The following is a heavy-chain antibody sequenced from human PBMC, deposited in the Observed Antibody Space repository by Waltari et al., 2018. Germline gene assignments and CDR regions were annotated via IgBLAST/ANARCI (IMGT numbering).Heavy chain of an antibody. CDR2: MYRGGNT. V-gene: IGHV3-53*01. J-gene: IGHJ4*02. Sequence: VQLVESGGGLTQPGGSLRLSWALSGSTVTTEYLSWVRQAPGRGLEWVSVMYRGGNTYYADAVKGRFTMSRDPSENTVNLQMNSLRVDDTARYYCARGGGFNFILFEDWGQGTGVTVSS. CDR1: GSTVTTEY. D-gene: IGHD2-21*01. CDR3: ARGGGFNFILFED.